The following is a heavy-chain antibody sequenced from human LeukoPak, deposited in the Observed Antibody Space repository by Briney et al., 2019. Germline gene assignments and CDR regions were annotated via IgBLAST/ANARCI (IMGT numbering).Heavy chain of an antibody. CDR2: FDPEDGET. D-gene: IGHD3-22*01. CDR1: GYTLTELS. J-gene: IGHJ4*02. CDR3: ATSPSYYYDSSGYFDY. Sequence: ASVKVSCKVSGYTLTELSMHWVRQAPGKGLEWMGGFDPEDGETIYAQKFQGRVTMTEDTPTDTAYMELSSLRSKDTAVYYCATSPSYYYDSSGYFDYWGQGTLVTVSS. V-gene: IGHV1-24*01.